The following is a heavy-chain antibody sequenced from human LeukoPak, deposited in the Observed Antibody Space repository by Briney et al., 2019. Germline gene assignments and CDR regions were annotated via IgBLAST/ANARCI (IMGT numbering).Heavy chain of an antibody. D-gene: IGHD1-26*01. CDR3: ARDQSIMGPTTVDY. CDR2: ISSDGSNT. CDR1: GITFSTSW. J-gene: IGHJ4*02. Sequence: GGSLRLSCAASGITFSTSWMHWVRQAPGKGLVWASRISSDGSNTIYADSVRGRFTISRDNAKNTLYLQMNSLRAEDTAVYYCARDQSIMGPTTVDYWGQGTLVTVSS. V-gene: IGHV3-74*01.